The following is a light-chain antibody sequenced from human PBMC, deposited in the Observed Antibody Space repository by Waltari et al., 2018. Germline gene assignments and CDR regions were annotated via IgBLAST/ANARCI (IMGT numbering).Light chain of an antibody. V-gene: IGKV4-1*01. Sequence: DIVMTQSPDSLAVSLGERATINCKSSQSVLYSSNNRYYLAWYQQKPGQPPKLLIYWASTRASGVPDRFSGSGSGTDFTLKISRLEAEDIGVFFCMQSLQTPYTFGQGTKLEIK. J-gene: IGKJ2*01. CDR2: WAS. CDR3: MQSLQTPYT. CDR1: QSVLYSSNNRYY.